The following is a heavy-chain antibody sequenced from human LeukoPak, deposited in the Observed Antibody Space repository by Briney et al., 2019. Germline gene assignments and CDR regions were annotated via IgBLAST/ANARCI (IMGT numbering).Heavy chain of an antibody. Sequence: GASVKASCKASGYTFTGYYMHWVRQAPGQGLEWMGWINPNSGGTNYAQKFQGRVTMTRDTSISTAYMELSRLRSDDTAVYYCARVGYSYDNTVDYWGQGTLVTVSS. CDR1: GYTFTGYY. V-gene: IGHV1-2*02. CDR3: ARVGYSYDNTVDY. CDR2: INPNSGGT. J-gene: IGHJ4*02. D-gene: IGHD5-18*01.